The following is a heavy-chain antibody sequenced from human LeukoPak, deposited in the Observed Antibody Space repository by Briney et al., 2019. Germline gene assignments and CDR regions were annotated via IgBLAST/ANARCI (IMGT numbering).Heavy chain of an antibody. CDR2: INSDGSST. Sequence: PGGSLRLSCAASGFTFSRYWMHWVRQAPGKGLVRVSRINSDGSSTSYADSVQGRFTISRDNAKNTLYLQMNSLRAEDTAVYYCASLGDRGYWGQGTLVTVSS. CDR1: GFTFSRYW. J-gene: IGHJ4*02. V-gene: IGHV3-74*01. D-gene: IGHD4-17*01. CDR3: ASLGDRGY.